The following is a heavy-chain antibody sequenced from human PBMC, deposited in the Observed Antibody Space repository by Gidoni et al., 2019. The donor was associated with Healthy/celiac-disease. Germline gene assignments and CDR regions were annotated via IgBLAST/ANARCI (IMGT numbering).Heavy chain of an antibody. CDR2: ISGSGGST. J-gene: IGHJ4*02. V-gene: IGHV3-23*01. CDR1: GFTFSSYA. D-gene: IGHD6-25*01. CDR3: AKEQAYSSGAVDY. Sequence: EVQLLESGGGLVQPGGSLRLSCAASGFTFSSYAMSWVRQAPGKWLEGVASISGSGGSTYYADSVKGRFTISRDNSKNTLYLQMNSLRAEDTAVYYCAKEQAYSSGAVDYWGQGTLVTVSS.